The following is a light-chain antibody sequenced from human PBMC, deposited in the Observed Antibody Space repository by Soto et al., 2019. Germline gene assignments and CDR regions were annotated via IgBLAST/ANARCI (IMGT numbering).Light chain of an antibody. V-gene: IGLV1-40*01. Sequence: QSVLTQPPSVSGAPGQRVTMSFTGSSSNIGAGYDVHWYQQLPGTAPKLLIYGNSNRPSGIPDRFSGSKSGNSASLSISGLQAEDEADYYCQADDSSLSGFVVFGGGTQLTVL. J-gene: IGLJ2*01. CDR1: SSNIGAGYD. CDR2: GNS. CDR3: QADDSSLSGFVV.